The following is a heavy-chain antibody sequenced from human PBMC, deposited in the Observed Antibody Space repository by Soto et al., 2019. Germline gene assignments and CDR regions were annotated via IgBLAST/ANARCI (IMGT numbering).Heavy chain of an antibody. CDR3: ARAGYGLEGSFYYGMDV. Sequence: QVQLVESGGGVVQPGRSLRLSCTASGLTFSIYGMHWVRQAPGKGQEWVAIMSYDGRNKNYADSVKGRFTISRDNSKNTLYLQMNSLRAEDTAVYYSARAGYGLEGSFYYGMDVWGQGTTVTVSS. J-gene: IGHJ6*02. CDR1: GLTFSIYG. V-gene: IGHV3-30*03. D-gene: IGHD5-18*01. CDR2: MSYDGRNK.